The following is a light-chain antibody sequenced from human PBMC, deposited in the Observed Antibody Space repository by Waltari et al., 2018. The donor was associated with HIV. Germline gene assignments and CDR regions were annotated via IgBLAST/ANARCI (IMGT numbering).Light chain of an antibody. J-gene: IGLJ3*02. CDR1: SSNIGDNY. CDR2: RNS. V-gene: IGLV1-47*01. Sequence: QSALTQPPSTSGTPGQTVTIPCSGSSSNIGDNYVSWYQQLPGTAPKLLIYRNSHRPSGVRDRFSGSKSGTSASLAINDLRPEDEAEYHCAAWDDSLSGWVFGGGTNLTVL. CDR3: AAWDDSLSGWV.